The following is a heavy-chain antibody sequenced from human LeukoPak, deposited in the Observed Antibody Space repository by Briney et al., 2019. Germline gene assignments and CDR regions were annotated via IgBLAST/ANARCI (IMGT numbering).Heavy chain of an antibody. D-gene: IGHD2-15*01. CDR1: GGSISSYY. CDR2: IYYSGST. CDR3: ARTYCSGGSCYSDY. J-gene: IGHJ4*02. V-gene: IGHV4-59*01. Sequence: SETLSLTCTVSGGSISSYYWSWIRQPPGKGLEWIGYIYYSGSTNYNPSLKSRVTISVNTSKNQFSLKLSSVTAADTAVYYCARTYCSGGSCYSDYWGQGTLVTVSS.